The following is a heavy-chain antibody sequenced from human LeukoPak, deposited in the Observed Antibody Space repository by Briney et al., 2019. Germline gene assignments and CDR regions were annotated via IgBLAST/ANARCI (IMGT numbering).Heavy chain of an antibody. J-gene: IGHJ4*02. D-gene: IGHD3-10*01. CDR1: GFTFSSYT. Sequence: GGSLRLSCAASGFTFSSYTMNWVRQAPGKGLEWVSSISSSSSYIYYADSVKGRFTISRDNAKNSLYLQMNSLRAEDTAVYYCARYFGSGNPYREHYFDFWGQGILVTVSS. CDR3: ARYFGSGNPYREHYFDF. V-gene: IGHV3-21*01. CDR2: ISSSSSYI.